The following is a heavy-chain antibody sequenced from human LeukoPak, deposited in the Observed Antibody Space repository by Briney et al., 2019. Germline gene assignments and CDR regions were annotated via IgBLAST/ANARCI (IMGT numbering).Heavy chain of an antibody. J-gene: IGHJ1*01. CDR2: ISSSSRSI. V-gene: IGHV3-48*02. D-gene: IGHD3-10*01. CDR1: GFAFRSYS. Sequence: SGGSLRLSCTASGFAFRSYSMNWVRQAPGKGLEWVSYISSSSRSIYYADSVKGRFTISRDNAKYSLYLQMNSLRDEDTAVYFCASHDYGSGTEYLHHWGQGTLVSVSS. CDR3: ASHDYGSGTEYLHH.